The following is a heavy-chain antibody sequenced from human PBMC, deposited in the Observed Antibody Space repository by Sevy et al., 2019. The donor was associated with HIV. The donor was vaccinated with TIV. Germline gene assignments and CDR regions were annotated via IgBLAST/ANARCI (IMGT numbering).Heavy chain of an antibody. CDR3: AREHSYGDAFDI. V-gene: IGHV4-61*01. Sequence: SETLSLTCTVSGGSVSSGSYYWSWIRQPPGKGLEWIGYIYYSGSTNYNPSLKSRVTISVDTSKNQFSLKLSSVTAADTVAYYCAREHSYGDAFDIWGQGTMVTVSS. D-gene: IGHD3-3*02. J-gene: IGHJ3*02. CDR2: IYYSGST. CDR1: GGSVSSGSYY.